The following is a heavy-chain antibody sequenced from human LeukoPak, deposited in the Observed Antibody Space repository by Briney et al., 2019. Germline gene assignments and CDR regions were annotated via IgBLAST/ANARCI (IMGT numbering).Heavy chain of an antibody. Sequence: SESLSLTCTVSGGTISSYYWRWIRQPPGKGLEWIGYIHNSGATTANPSLESRVTISLDTTKNQFSLQLMSVLAADTTVYYYARHECGGDCYHGGDYYYYYGMYVCGEGATVTVSS. D-gene: IGHD2-21*02. CDR3: ARHECGGDCYHGGDYYYYYGMYV. CDR1: GGTISSYY. CDR2: IHNSGAT. J-gene: IGHJ6*04. V-gene: IGHV4-59*08.